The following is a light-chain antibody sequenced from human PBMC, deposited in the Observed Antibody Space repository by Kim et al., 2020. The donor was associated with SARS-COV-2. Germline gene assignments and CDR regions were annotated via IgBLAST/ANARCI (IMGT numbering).Light chain of an antibody. CDR3: QVWDNSDDPVV. J-gene: IGLJ2*01. V-gene: IGLV3-21*03. Sequence: APGKTARITCGGNNIGRETVHWYQQKPGRAPVLVVYDNSDRPSRIPERFSGSSSGNTATLTISRVEAGDEADYFCQVWDNSDDPVVFGGGTQLTVL. CDR1: NIGRET. CDR2: DNS.